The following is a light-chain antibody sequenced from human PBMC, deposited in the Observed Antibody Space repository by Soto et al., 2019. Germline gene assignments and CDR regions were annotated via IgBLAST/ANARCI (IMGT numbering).Light chain of an antibody. CDR2: RNN. CDR3: AAWDDSLSGYV. V-gene: IGLV1-47*01. Sequence: VLTQPPSASGTPGQRVTISCSGSSSNIGSNYVYWYQQLPGTAPKLLIYRNNQRPSGVPYRFSGSKSGTSASLAISGLRSEDEADYYCAAWDDSLSGYVFGTGTKVTVL. J-gene: IGLJ1*01. CDR1: SSNIGSNY.